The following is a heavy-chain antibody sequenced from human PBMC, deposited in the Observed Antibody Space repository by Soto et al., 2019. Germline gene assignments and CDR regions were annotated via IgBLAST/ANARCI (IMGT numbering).Heavy chain of an antibody. CDR2: IKSKTDGGTT. V-gene: IGHV3-15*01. Sequence: GGSLRLSCAASGFTFSNAWMSGVRQAPGKGLEWVGRIKSKTDGGTTDYAAPVKGRFTISRDDSKNTLYLQMNSLKTEDTAVYYCTTSSCRNHYYHGMDVWGKGTKVTVSS. CDR3: TTSSCRNHYYHGMDV. D-gene: IGHD6-13*01. CDR1: GFTFSNAW. J-gene: IGHJ6*04.